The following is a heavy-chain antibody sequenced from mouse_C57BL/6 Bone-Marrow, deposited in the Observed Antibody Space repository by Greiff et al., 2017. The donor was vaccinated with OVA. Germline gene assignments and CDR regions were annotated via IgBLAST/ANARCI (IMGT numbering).Heavy chain of an antibody. CDR2: IRNKANTHAT. CDR3: TRRGWLPSFDY. V-gene: IGHV6-6*01. J-gene: IGHJ2*01. CDR1: GFTFSDAW. Sequence: EVKLMESGGGLVQPGGSMKLSCAASGFTFSDAWMDWVRQSPEKGLEWVAEIRNKANTHATYYAESVKGRFTISRDDSKSSVYLQMNSLRAEDTGIYYCTRRGWLPSFDYWGQGTTLTVSS. D-gene: IGHD2-3*01.